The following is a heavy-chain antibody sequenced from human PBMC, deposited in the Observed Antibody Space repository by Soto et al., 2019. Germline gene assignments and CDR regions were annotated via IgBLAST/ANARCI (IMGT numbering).Heavy chain of an antibody. Sequence: GGSLRLSCAASGFTFSSYAMSWVRQAPGKGLEWVSAISGSGGSTYYADSVKGRFTISRDNSKNTLYLQMNSLRAEDVALYYSAKALLVTTRAGSLPFGYWGQGTLVTVSS. CDR3: AKALLVTTRAGSLPFGY. V-gene: IGHV3-23*01. D-gene: IGHD4-4*01. J-gene: IGHJ4*02. CDR1: GFTFSSYA. CDR2: ISGSGGST.